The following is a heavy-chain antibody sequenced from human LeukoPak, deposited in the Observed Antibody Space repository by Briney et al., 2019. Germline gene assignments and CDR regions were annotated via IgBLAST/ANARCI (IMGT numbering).Heavy chain of an antibody. CDR2: MNPNSGNT. V-gene: IGHV1-8*03. D-gene: IGHD6-6*01. J-gene: IGHJ4*02. Sequence: ASVKVSCKASGYTFTSYDINWVRQATGQGLEWMGWMNPNSGNTGYAQKFQGRVTITRNTSISTAYMELSSLRSEDTAVYYCARGRGSSSSPFVDYWGQGALVTVSS. CDR3: ARGRGSSSSPFVDY. CDR1: GYTFTSYD.